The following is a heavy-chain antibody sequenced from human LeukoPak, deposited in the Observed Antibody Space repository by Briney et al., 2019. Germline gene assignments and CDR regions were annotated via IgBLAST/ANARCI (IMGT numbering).Heavy chain of an antibody. J-gene: IGHJ6*02. CDR1: GYIFTGLY. CDR3: ARSGPNYFGSGPNFYFAMDV. CDR2: INPNGGYT. V-gene: IGHV1-2*02. D-gene: IGHD3-10*01. Sequence: ASVKVSCKASGYIFTGLYMHWVRQAPGQGLEWMGWINPNGGYTNYAQKFQGRVTITRDTSIGTDYMELRRLTSDDTAVYYCARSGPNYFGSGPNFYFAMDVWGRGTTVTVSS.